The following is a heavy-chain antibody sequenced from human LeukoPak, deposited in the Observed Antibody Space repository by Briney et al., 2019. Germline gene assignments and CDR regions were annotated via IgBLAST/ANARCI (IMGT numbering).Heavy chain of an antibody. J-gene: IGHJ4*02. D-gene: IGHD2-2*01. Sequence: SETLSLTCTVSGGSISSYYWSWIRQPPGKGLEWIGYIYYNGSTNYNPSLKSRVTISVDTSKNQFSLKLSSVTAADTAVYYCAGAYCSSTSCYTGGFDYWGQGTLVTVSS. V-gene: IGHV4-59*01. CDR1: GGSISSYY. CDR3: AGAYCSSTSCYTGGFDY. CDR2: IYYNGST.